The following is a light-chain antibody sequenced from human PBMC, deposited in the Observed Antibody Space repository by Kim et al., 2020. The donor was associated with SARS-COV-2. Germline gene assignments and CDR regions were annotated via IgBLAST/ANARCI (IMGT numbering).Light chain of an antibody. CDR2: YES. V-gene: IGLV3-21*04. Sequence: PGKTTWLTCWAIRIERKSLHWYQLMPGQAPFRVISYESDRPSGIPEPCSASNSGNSATLPISRVEAGDEADYYCHVWDSSSDHRVVFGGGTQLTVL. CDR3: HVWDSSSDHRVV. J-gene: IGLJ2*01. CDR1: RIERKS.